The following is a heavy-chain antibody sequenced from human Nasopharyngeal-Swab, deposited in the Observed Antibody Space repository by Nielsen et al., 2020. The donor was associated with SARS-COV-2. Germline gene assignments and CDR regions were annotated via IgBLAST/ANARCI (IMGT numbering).Heavy chain of an antibody. V-gene: IGHV4-34*01. CDR2: INHSGST. CDR3: ARGPQSDWYFDL. J-gene: IGHJ2*01. CDR1: GGSFSGYY. D-gene: IGHD6-19*01. Sequence: SETLSLTCAVYGGSFSGYYWSWIRQPPGKGLEWIGEINHSGSTNYNPSPKSRVTISVDTSKNQFSLKLSSVTAADTAVYYCARGPQSDWYFDLWGRGTLVTVSS.